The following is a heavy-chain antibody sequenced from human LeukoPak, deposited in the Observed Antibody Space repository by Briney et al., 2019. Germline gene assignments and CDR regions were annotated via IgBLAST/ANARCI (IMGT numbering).Heavy chain of an antibody. CDR3: ARSSIAVDWYFDL. CDR1: GGSFSGYY. V-gene: IGHV4-30-4*08. CDR2: IYYSGST. J-gene: IGHJ2*01. Sequence: SETLSLTCAVYGGSFSGYYWSWIRQPPGKGLEWIGYIYYSGSTYYNPSLKSRVTISVDTSKNQFSLKLSSVTAADTAVYYCARSSIAVDWYFDLWGRGTLVTVSS. D-gene: IGHD6-19*01.